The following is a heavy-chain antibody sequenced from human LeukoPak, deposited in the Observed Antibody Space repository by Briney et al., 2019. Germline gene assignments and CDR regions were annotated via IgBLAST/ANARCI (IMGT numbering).Heavy chain of an antibody. D-gene: IGHD6-19*01. J-gene: IGHJ4*02. CDR3: ARLXDVSGWPFDY. V-gene: IGHV4-59*01. CDR1: DDSISRDF. Sequence: SETLSLTCTAPDDSISRDFWTWIRQPPGKGLEWIGYIRYSGRTEYNPSLKSRVTISIQTSKNQFSLKLTSVTAADTAIYYCARLXDVSGWPFDYWGQGILVTVSS. CDR2: IRYSGRT.